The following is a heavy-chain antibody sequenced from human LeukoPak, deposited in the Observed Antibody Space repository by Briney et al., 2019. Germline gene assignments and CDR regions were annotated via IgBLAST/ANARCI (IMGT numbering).Heavy chain of an antibody. D-gene: IGHD6-13*01. J-gene: IGHJ4*02. V-gene: IGHV4-61*02. CDR3: ARFGGGYSSSSGLLD. CDR1: GGSISSGSYY. CDR2: IYTSGST. Sequence: TLSLTCTVSGGSISSGSYYWSWIRQPAGKGLEWIGRIYTSGSTNYNPSLKSRVTISVDTSKNQFSLKLSSVTAADTAVYYCARFGGGYSSSSGLLDWGQGTLVTISS.